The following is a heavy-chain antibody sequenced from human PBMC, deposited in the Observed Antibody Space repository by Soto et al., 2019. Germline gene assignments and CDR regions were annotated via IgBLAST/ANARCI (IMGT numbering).Heavy chain of an antibody. CDR1: GFTFSNYA. CDR2: INIGGDST. CDR3: AKLLVTQMPYYYYGLDV. D-gene: IGHD2-21*02. V-gene: IGHV3-23*01. Sequence: EVQLLESGGGLVQPGGSLRLSCGASGFTFSNYAMSWVRQAPGKGLEWVSAINIGGDSTYYADSVKGRFTISRDNSKNTLYLQMNSLRAEDTAVYYCAKLLVTQMPYYYYGLDVWGQGTTVTVSS. J-gene: IGHJ6*02.